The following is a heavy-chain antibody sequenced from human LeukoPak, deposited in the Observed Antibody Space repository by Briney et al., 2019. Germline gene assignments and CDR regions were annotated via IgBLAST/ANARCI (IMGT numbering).Heavy chain of an antibody. V-gene: IGHV3-66*01. J-gene: IGHJ4*02. CDR3: ARGGSVPATRAFDY. CDR1: GSTVSSDY. D-gene: IGHD2-21*02. CDR2: IYSGGST. Sequence: GGSRRLSCSASGSTVSSDYMSWVRQAPGKGLEWLSVIYSGGSTYYADSVKGRFTISRDNSKNTVYLQMNTLRVEDTAVYYCARGGSVPATRAFDYWGQGTLVTVSS.